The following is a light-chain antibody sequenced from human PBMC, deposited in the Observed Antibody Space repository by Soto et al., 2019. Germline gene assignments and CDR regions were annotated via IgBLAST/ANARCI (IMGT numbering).Light chain of an antibody. CDR3: QKYGSSTGT. J-gene: IGKJ4*01. Sequence: EIVLTQSPGTLSLSPGERATLSCRASQSVSSSYLAWYQQKPGQAPRLLIYGASSRATGIPDRFSGSGSGTDFTLTISRLEPEDFAVYYCQKYGSSTGTFGGGTKVEIK. CDR2: GAS. CDR1: QSVSSSY. V-gene: IGKV3-20*01.